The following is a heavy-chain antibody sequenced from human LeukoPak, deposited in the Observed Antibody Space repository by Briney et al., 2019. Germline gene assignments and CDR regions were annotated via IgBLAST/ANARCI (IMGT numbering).Heavy chain of an antibody. CDR3: ARDRSNYYDSSGLFDY. CDR2: IYYSGST. D-gene: IGHD3-22*01. V-gene: IGHV4-39*07. CDR1: GGSISSSSYY. Sequence: PSETLSLTCTVSGGSISSSSYYWGWIRQPPGKGLEWIGSIYYSGSTYYNPSLKSRVTISVDTSKNQFSLKLSSVTAADTAVYYCARDRSNYYDSSGLFDYWGQGTLVTVSS. J-gene: IGHJ4*02.